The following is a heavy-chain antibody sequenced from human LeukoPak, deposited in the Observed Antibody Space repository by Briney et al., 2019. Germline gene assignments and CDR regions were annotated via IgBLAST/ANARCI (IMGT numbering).Heavy chain of an antibody. V-gene: IGHV1-3*01. Sequence: ASVKISCKASGYTFTSYTIHWMRQAPGQRLEWLGWIHAGNGNTKSSQKFQGRLTISWDTSASTAYMELSSLRSEDTAIYYCAREVAIWGQGTLVTVSS. CDR3: AREVAI. CDR2: IHAGNGNT. J-gene: IGHJ4*02. D-gene: IGHD2-15*01. CDR1: GYTFTSYT.